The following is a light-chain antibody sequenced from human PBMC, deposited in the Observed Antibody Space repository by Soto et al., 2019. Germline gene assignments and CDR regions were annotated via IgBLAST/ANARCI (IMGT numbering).Light chain of an antibody. V-gene: IGKV3-20*01. J-gene: IGKJ5*01. CDR1: QSVSSSY. Sequence: EIVLTQSPGTLSLSPGERATLSCRASQSVSSSYLAWYQQKPGQAPRLLIYGASSRATGIPDRFSGSGSGTDFTLTISRLEPEDFAVYYCQQYGSSPRDTFGQGTRWRL. CDR3: QQYGSSPRDT. CDR2: GAS.